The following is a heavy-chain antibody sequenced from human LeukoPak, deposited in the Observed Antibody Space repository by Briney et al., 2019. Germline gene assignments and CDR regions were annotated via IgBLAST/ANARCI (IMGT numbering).Heavy chain of an antibody. CDR2: INPNSGGT. J-gene: IGHJ4*02. D-gene: IGHD6-19*01. V-gene: IGHV1-2*02. CDR1: GYTFTGYY. CDR3: ARDRTRTGYSSGWYHDY. Sequence: ASVKVSCKASGYTFTGYYMHWVRQAPGQGLEWMGWINPNSGGTNYAQTSQGRVTMTRDTSISTAYMELSRLRSDDTAVYYCARDRTRTGYSSGWYHDYWGQGTLVTVSS.